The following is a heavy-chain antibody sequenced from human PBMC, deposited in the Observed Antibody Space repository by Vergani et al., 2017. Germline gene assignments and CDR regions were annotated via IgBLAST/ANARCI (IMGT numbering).Heavy chain of an antibody. CDR2: INTGNGNT. CDR1: GYTFTDYA. D-gene: IGHD4-23*01. CDR3: ARTPPYGGEFDY. Sequence: QVQLVQSGAEVKKPGASVKVSCKASGYTFTDYAMHWVRQAPGQRLEWMGWINTGNGNTKYSQKFQGRVTITRDTSESTAYMELSSLRSEDTAVYYCARTPPYGGEFDYWGQGTLVTVSS. J-gene: IGHJ4*02. V-gene: IGHV1-3*04.